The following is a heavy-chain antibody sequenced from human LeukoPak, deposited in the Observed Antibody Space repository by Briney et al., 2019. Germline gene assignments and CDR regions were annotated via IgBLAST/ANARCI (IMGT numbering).Heavy chain of an antibody. D-gene: IGHD6-13*01. J-gene: IGHJ6*03. CDR1: GFTFSFYW. V-gene: IGHV3-7*04. Sequence: GGSLRLSCAASGFTFSFYWMSWVRQAPGKGLEWVANIKEDGSEKYHMNSVKGRFTIPRDNAKNSLYLQMNSLRAEDTAVYYCARGIAALMDVWGKGTTVTISS. CDR3: ARGIAALMDV. CDR2: IKEDGSEK.